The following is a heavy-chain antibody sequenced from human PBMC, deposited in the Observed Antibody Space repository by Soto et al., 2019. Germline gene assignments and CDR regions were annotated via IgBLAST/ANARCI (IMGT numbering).Heavy chain of an antibody. V-gene: IGHV3-23*01. CDR1: GFSFHNYA. CDR3: ARKKIVSANSPSQYYYYAMDV. J-gene: IGHJ6*02. D-gene: IGHD1-7*01. CDR2: FRGDGTGA. Sequence: VGSLRLSCAASGFSFHNYAMGWVRQAPGKGLEWVSAFRGDGTGAHYADSVKGRFTISRDNSKNTLYLQMNSLRAEDTAVYYCARKKIVSANSPSQYYYYAMDVWGQGTTVTVSS.